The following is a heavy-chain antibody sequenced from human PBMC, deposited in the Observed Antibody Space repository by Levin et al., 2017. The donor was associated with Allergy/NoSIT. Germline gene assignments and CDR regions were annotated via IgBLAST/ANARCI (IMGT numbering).Heavy chain of an antibody. D-gene: IGHD6-13*01. J-gene: IGHJ6*02. Sequence: ASVKVSCKASGYTFTGYYMHWVRQAPGQGLEWMGWINPNSGGTNYAQKFQGRVTMTRDTSISTAYMELSRLRSDDTAVYYCARALRGVIAAAGTRTSYYYGMDVWGQGTTVTVSS. CDR2: INPNSGGT. CDR1: GYTFTGYY. CDR3: ARALRGVIAAAGTRTSYYYGMDV. V-gene: IGHV1-2*02.